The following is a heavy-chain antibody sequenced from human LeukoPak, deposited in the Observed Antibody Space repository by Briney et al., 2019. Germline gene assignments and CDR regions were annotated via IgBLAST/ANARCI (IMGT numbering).Heavy chain of an antibody. CDR2: ISAYNGNT. J-gene: IGHJ4*02. CDR3: ARSGKQWLVSGGMAETDY. CDR1: GGTFSNYA. Sequence: GASVTVSFKASGGTFSNYAISWVRQAPGQGLEWMGWISAYNGNTNYAQKLQGRVTMTTDTSTSTAYMELRSLRSDDTAVYYCARSGKQWLVSGGMAETDYWGQGTLVTVSS. D-gene: IGHD6-19*01. V-gene: IGHV1-18*01.